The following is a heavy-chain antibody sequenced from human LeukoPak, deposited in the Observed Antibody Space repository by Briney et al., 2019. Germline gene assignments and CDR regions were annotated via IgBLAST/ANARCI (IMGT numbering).Heavy chain of an antibody. CDR1: GFTFSNVW. V-gene: IGHV3-74*01. CDR2: ISSDESIT. D-gene: IGHD6-19*01. CDR3: ARVSLSSGCLSN. Sequence: GGPLRLSCAASGFTFSNVWMSWVRQAPGKGLVWVSRISSDESITSYADSVKGRFTISRDNAKNTLFLQMNGLRAEDTAVYYCARVSLSSGCLSNWGQGTLVTVSS. J-gene: IGHJ4*02.